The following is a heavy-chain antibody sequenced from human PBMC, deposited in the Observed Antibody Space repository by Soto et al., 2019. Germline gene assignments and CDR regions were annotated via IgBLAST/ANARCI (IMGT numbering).Heavy chain of an antibody. V-gene: IGHV3-30-3*01. Sequence: PGGSLRLSCAASGFTFSSYAMHWVRQAPGKGLEWVAVISYDGSNKYYADSVKGRFTISRDNSKNTLYLQMNSLRPEDTGFYYCAREGVYDISVHYFDYWGQGTLVTVSS. CDR1: GFTFSSYA. J-gene: IGHJ4*02. D-gene: IGHD3-22*01. CDR3: AREGVYDISVHYFDY. CDR2: ISYDGSNK.